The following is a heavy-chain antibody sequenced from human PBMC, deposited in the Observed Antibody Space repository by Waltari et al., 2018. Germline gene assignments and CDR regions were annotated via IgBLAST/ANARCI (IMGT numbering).Heavy chain of an antibody. Sequence: QVQLVQSGAEVKKPGASVKVPCKASGYTFPGYYMHWVLTAPGQGLEWMGWINPNSGGTNYAQKFQGRVTMTRDTSISTAYMELSRLRSDDTAVYYCARSSPAYNWNDGYYFDYWGQGTLVTVSS. CDR3: ARSSPAYNWNDGYYFDY. CDR2: INPNSGGT. D-gene: IGHD1-1*01. V-gene: IGHV1-2*02. CDR1: GYTFPGYY. J-gene: IGHJ4*02.